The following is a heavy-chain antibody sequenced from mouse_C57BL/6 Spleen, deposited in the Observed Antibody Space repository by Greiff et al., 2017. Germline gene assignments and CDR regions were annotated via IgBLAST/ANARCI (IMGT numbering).Heavy chain of an antibody. CDR2: ISYDGSN. CDR1: GYSITSGSY. D-gene: IGHD2-4*01. CDR3: ARENDYYCFDY. Sequence: EVKLMESGPGLVKPSQSLSLTCSVTGYSITSGSYWNWIRQFPGNKLEWMGYISYDGSNNYNPSLKNRISITRDTSKNQFFLKLNSVTTEDTATYCCARENDYYCFDYWGQGTTLTVSS. J-gene: IGHJ2*01. V-gene: IGHV3-6*01.